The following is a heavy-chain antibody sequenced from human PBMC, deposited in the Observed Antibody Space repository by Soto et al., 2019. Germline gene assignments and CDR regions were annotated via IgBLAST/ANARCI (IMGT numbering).Heavy chain of an antibody. J-gene: IGHJ4*02. Sequence: QVQLTESGGGLVKPGGSLRLSCAAPGFTFSGLYMSWIRQAPGKGLEWVSCIDSSGVKKYYAESVRGRFTISRDNAKNSLYLQMNSLRAEDTAVYYCARDRGAVTGDYFDYWGQGTLVTVSS. CDR3: ARDRGAVTGDYFDY. V-gene: IGHV3-11*01. CDR2: IDSSGVKK. D-gene: IGHD6-19*01. CDR1: GFTFSGLY.